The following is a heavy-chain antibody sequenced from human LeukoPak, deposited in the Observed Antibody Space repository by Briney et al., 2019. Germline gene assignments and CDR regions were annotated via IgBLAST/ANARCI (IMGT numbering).Heavy chain of an antibody. J-gene: IGHJ6*02. V-gene: IGHV3-9*01. D-gene: IGHD5-24*01. Sequence: GGSLRLSCAASGFTFDDYAMHWVRQAPGKGLEWVSGISWNSGSIGYADSVKGRFTISRHNSKNTLYLQMNALRAGDTAIYYCAKDRGNNYGYDYYGVDVWGQGTTVTVSS. CDR1: GFTFDDYA. CDR3: AKDRGNNYGYDYYGVDV. CDR2: ISWNSGSI.